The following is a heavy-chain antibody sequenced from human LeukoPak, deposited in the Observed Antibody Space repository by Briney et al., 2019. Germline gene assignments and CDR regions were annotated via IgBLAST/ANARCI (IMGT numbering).Heavy chain of an antibody. CDR1: GVSISSSNSY. J-gene: IGHJ5*02. V-gene: IGHV4-39*02. D-gene: IGHD3-3*01. Sequence: NPSETLSLTCTVSGVSISSSNSYWGWIRQPPGKGLEWIGSIYYTGNTYYNASLKSRVTISIDTSKNQISLRLTSVTATDTAMYYCARESYDFWNIGWFDPWGQGTLVTVSS. CDR2: IYYTGNT. CDR3: ARESYDFWNIGWFDP.